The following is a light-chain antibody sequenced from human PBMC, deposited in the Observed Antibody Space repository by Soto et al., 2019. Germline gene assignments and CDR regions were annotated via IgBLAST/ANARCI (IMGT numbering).Light chain of an antibody. CDR2: DAS. J-gene: IGKJ3*01. CDR3: QQFYSYPFT. V-gene: IGKV1-13*02. CDR1: QGINSA. Sequence: AIPLTQSPSSLSASVGDRVTITCRASQGINSALAWYQQKPGKAPKLLIDDASTVESGVPSGFSGSGSGKDFTLTISSLQPEDFATYYCQQFYSYPFTFGPGTKVDIK.